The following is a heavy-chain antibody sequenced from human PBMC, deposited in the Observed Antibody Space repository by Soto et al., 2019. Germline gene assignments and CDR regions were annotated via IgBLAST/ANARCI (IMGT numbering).Heavy chain of an antibody. CDR2: ISGSGGST. J-gene: IGHJ6*03. V-gene: IGHV3-23*01. CDR1: GFTFSSYA. Sequence: GGSLRLSCAASGFTFSSYAMSWVRQAPGKGLEWVSAISGSGGSTYYADSVKGRFTISRDNSKNTLYLQMNSLRAEDTAVYYCAKPKRERVVVAAIAGQYYYYYYMDVWGKGTTVTVSS. CDR3: AKPKRERVVVAAIAGQYYYYYYMDV. D-gene: IGHD2-15*01.